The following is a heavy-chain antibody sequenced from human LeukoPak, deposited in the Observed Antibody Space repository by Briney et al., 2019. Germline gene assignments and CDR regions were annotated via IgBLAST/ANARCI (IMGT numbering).Heavy chain of an antibody. CDR3: ARIENHWFDP. V-gene: IGHV4-59*01. Sequence: SETLSLSCTVSGGSISSYYWSWIRQPPGKGLEWIGYIYYSGSTNYNPSLKSRVTISVDTSKNQFSLKLSSVTAADTAVYYCARIENHWFDPWGQGTLVTVSS. CDR2: IYYSGST. CDR1: GGSISSYY. J-gene: IGHJ5*02.